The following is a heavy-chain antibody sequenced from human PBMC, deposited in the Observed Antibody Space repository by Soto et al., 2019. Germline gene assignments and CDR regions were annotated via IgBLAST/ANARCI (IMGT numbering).Heavy chain of an antibody. CDR3: VVATADAFDI. V-gene: IGHV1-8*01. J-gene: IGHJ3*02. CDR2: MNPNSGNT. CDR1: AYTFTSYD. D-gene: IGHD5-12*01. Sequence: QVQLVQSGAEVKKPGASVKVSCKASAYTFTSYDINWLRQATGQGLEWMGWMNPNSGNTGYAQRFQGRVTMTRHTSTTTAYRELSGLTSEDTAVYYCVVATADAFDIWGQGTMVTVSS.